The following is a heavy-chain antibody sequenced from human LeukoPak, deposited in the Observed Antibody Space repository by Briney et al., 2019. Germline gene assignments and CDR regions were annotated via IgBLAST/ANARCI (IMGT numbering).Heavy chain of an antibody. V-gene: IGHV3-21*01. CDR1: GFTLISYS. J-gene: IGHJ4*02. CDR3: ASQGIAAAGSPGDY. D-gene: IGHD6-13*01. Sequence: GGSLRLSWAALGFTLISYSMNWFRQAPGKGLDWVSSISSSSSYIYYADSVKGRFTISRDNAKNSLYLQMNSLRAEDTAVYYCASQGIAAAGSPGDYWGQGTLVTVSS. CDR2: ISSSSSYI.